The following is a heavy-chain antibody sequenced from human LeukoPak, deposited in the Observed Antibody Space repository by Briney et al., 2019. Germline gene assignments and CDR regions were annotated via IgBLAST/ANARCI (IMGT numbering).Heavy chain of an antibody. CDR1: GFTFSSYA. J-gene: IGHJ3*02. Sequence: GGSLPLSCAASGFTFSSYAMSWVRLAPGKGLEWVSAISGSGGSTYYADSVKGRFTISRDNSKNTLYLQMNSLRAEDTAVYYCAKDRVLTYNCRAFDIWGQGTMVTVSS. CDR2: ISGSGGST. V-gene: IGHV3-23*01. D-gene: IGHD1-20*01. CDR3: AKDRVLTYNCRAFDI.